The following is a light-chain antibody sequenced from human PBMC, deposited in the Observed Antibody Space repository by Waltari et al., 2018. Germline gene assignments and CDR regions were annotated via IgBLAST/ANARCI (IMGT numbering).Light chain of an antibody. CDR1: QDISNY. J-gene: IGKJ4*01. CDR3: QQYHNLPLT. CDR2: DVS. Sequence: DIQLTQSPSSLSAAVGDRVTITCQASQDISNYINWYQQRPGKAPKHLIYDVSDLERGVPSRFSGSGSGTAFTFTISSLQPEDVATYFCQQYHNLPLTFGGGTKVDIK. V-gene: IGKV1-33*01.